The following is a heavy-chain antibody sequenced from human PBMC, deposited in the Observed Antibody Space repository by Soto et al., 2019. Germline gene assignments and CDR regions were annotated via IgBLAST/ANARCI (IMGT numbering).Heavy chain of an antibody. D-gene: IGHD2-21*01. V-gene: IGHV3-48*01. CDR3: ARDDSFAFDI. J-gene: IGHJ3*02. Sequence: SLKLSCAASGFTFTSYSMNWVRQAPGKGLEWVSYIRGTTHYADSVKGRFTISRDNARSSLYLQMNSLRADDTAVYYCARDDSFAFDIWGQGTMVTVS. CDR1: GFTFTSYS. CDR2: IRGTT.